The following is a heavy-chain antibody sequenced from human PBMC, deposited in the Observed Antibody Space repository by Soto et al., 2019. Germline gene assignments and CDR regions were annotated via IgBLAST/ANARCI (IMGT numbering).Heavy chain of an antibody. V-gene: IGHV3-30-3*01. J-gene: IGHJ4*02. D-gene: IGHD2-15*01. CDR1: GFIFNNYA. CDR2: ISVDGTKE. CDR3: AREVVDWQDFDY. Sequence: QVQLVESGGGVVQPGTSLRLSCVTSGFIFNNYALYWVRQAPGKGLEWVASISVDGTKENYADSVKGRCSISRDKSKNRLYLEMYSRRGEDTAVYYCAREVVDWQDFDYWGQGTLVTVSS.